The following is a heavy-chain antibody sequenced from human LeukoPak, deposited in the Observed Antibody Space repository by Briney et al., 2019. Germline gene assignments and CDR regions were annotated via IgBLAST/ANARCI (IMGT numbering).Heavy chain of an antibody. Sequence: SETLSLTCAVYGGSFSGYYWSWIRQPPGKGLEWIGEINHSGSTNYNPSLKSRVTISVDTSKNQFSLKLSSVTAADTAVNYCARRKYSSSWSRFDYWGQGTLVTVSS. CDR1: GGSFSGYY. CDR3: ARRKYSSSWSRFDY. CDR2: INHSGST. V-gene: IGHV4-34*01. D-gene: IGHD6-13*01. J-gene: IGHJ4*02.